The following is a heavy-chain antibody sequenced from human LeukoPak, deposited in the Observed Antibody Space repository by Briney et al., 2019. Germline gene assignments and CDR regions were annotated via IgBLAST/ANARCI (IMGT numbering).Heavy chain of an antibody. J-gene: IGHJ4*02. CDR1: GGSISSYY. CDR2: IYYSGST. D-gene: IGHD6-13*01. V-gene: IGHV4-59*01. CDR3: ARIYSSSWYVYYFDY. Sequence: SETLSLTCTVSGGSISSYYWSWIRQPPGKGLEGIGYIYYSGSTNYNPSLKSRVTISVDTSKNQFSLKLSSVTAADTAVYYCARIYSSSWYVYYFDYWGQGTLVTVSS.